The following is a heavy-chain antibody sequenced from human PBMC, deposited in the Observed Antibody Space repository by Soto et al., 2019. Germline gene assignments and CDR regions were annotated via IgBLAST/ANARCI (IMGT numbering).Heavy chain of an antibody. D-gene: IGHD3-10*01. CDR3: ATDRGGDPDPSAHYYGSH. J-gene: IGHJ1*01. CDR1: DFSFSDSW. CDR2: IKPRSDGGAT. Sequence: EVQLVESGGGLVKPGGSLRLSCAASDFSFSDSWMNWVRQTPGRGLEWVGRIKPRSDGGATDDAAPVKVRVTITRDESENTVYLNMNILTTDDTAVYYCATDRGGDPDPSAHYYGSHWCQGTRVTVSS. V-gene: IGHV3-15*07.